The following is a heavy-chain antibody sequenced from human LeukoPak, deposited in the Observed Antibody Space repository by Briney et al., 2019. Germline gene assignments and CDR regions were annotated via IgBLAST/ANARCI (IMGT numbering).Heavy chain of an antibody. D-gene: IGHD4-17*01. CDR3: ARAGGLYGDYDLYYYYMDV. V-gene: IGHV1-46*01. J-gene: IGHJ6*03. CDR2: INPSGGGT. Sequence: GASVKVSCKASGYTFTSYGISWVPQAPGQGLEWMGIINPSGGGTNYAQNFQGRVTMTRDTSTSTVYMELSSLRSEDTAVYYCARAGGLYGDYDLYYYYMDVWGKGTTVTVSS. CDR1: GYTFTSYG.